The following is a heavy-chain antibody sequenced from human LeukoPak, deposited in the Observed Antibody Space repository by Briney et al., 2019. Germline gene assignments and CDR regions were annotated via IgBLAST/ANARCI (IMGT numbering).Heavy chain of an antibody. CDR2: ISASGHYT. CDR3: AKDGSWGNYYFYFYIDV. CDR1: GFTFSNSA. D-gene: IGHD3-16*01. J-gene: IGHJ6*03. Sequence: GGSLRLSCEASGFTFSNSAMSWVRQAPGKGLEWVSGISASGHYTYNADSAKGRFTISRDNSKNTLYLQMNSLRAEDTALYYCAKDGSWGNYYFYFYIDVWGKGTTVTVSS. V-gene: IGHV3-23*01.